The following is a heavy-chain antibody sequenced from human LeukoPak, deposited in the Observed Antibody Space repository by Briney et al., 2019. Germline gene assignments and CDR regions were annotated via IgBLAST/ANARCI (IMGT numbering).Heavy chain of an antibody. CDR1: GGTFSSYA. J-gene: IGHJ4*02. Sequence: SVKVSCKASGGTFSSYAISWVRQAPGQGLEWMGGIIPIFGTANYAQKFQGRVTITTDESTSTAYMELSSLRSEDTAVYYCARTTDWLFALFDYWGQGTLVTVSS. CDR3: ARTTDWLFALFDY. CDR2: IIPIFGTA. D-gene: IGHD3-9*01. V-gene: IGHV1-69*05.